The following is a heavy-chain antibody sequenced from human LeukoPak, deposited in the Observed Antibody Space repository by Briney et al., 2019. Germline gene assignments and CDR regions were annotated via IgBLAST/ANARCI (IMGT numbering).Heavy chain of an antibody. CDR3: ARDRYDYVWGTYRYLYHYDY. CDR1: GFTFSNSA. Sequence: GGSLRLSCAAAGFTFSNSAMHWVRQAPGKGLEWVAVISYDGSNKYYADSVKGRFTISRDNSKSTLYLQMNTLRAEDTAVYYCARDRYDYVWGTYRYLYHYDYWGQGNLVTVSS. CDR2: ISYDGSNK. D-gene: IGHD3-16*02. J-gene: IGHJ4*02. V-gene: IGHV3-30*04.